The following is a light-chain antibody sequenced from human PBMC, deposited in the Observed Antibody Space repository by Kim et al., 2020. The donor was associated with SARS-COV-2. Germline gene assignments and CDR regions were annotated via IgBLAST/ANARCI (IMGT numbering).Light chain of an antibody. J-gene: IGLJ3*02. CDR1: NSDVGSYNL. Sequence: GQSITISCTGTNSDVGSYNLVSWHQQHPGKAPKLMIFEGSKRPSGVSNRFSGSKSGNTASLTISGLQAEDEADYYCSSYADRNTWVFGGGTQLTVL. CDR3: SSYADRNTWV. V-gene: IGLV2-23*01. CDR2: EGS.